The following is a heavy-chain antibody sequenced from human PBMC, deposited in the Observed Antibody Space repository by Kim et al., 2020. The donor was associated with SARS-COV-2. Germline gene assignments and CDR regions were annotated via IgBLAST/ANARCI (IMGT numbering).Heavy chain of an antibody. D-gene: IGHD6-19*01. Sequence: ASVKVSCKASGYTFTSYAMNWVRQAPGQGLEWMGWINTNTGNPTYAQGFTGRFVFSLDTSVSTAYLQISSLKAEDTAVYYCARVDSSGWYLDWFDPWGQGTLVTVSS. CDR2: INTNTGNP. V-gene: IGHV7-4-1*02. CDR1: GYTFTSYA. CDR3: ARVDSSGWYLDWFDP. J-gene: IGHJ5*02.